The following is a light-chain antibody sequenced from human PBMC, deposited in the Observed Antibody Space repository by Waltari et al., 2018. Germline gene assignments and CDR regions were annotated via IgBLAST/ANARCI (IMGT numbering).Light chain of an antibody. CDR1: NIRSKT. Sequence: SYVLTQPPSVSVAPGKTARISCAGQNIRSKTVHCYQQRPGQAPVLVIYDDTVRPPGIPDRISGSDTATLTIARVEAGDEADYYCQVWDSSGDHPVFGGGTRLTVL. CDR3: QVWDSSGDHPV. V-gene: IGLV3-21*03. J-gene: IGLJ2*01. CDR2: DDT.